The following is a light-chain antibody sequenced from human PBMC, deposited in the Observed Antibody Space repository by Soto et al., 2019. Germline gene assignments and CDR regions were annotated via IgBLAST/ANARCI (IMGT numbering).Light chain of an antibody. J-gene: IGKJ1*01. CDR3: QQYSTYPWT. CDR2: DAS. V-gene: IGKV1-5*01. CDR1: QSISTW. Sequence: DIQMTQSPSSLSASVGDRVTITCRASQSISTWLAWYQQKPGKAPKLLIYDASSLQRGVPSRFSGSGSETDFTLTINSLQPDDFATYYCQQYSTYPWTLGQGTKVDIK.